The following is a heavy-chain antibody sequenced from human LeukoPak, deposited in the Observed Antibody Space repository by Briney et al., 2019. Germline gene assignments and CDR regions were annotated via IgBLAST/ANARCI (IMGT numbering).Heavy chain of an antibody. CDR2: INPNSGGT. Sequence: ASVKVSCKASGYTFTGYYMHWVRQAPGQGLEWMGWINPNSGGTNYAQKFQGRVTITADESTSTAYMELSSLRSEDTAVYYCASYSYYYDSSGYSRRSTYYFDYWGQGTLVTVSS. V-gene: IGHV1-2*02. D-gene: IGHD3-22*01. J-gene: IGHJ4*02. CDR1: GYTFTGYY. CDR3: ASYSYYYDSSGYSRRSTYYFDY.